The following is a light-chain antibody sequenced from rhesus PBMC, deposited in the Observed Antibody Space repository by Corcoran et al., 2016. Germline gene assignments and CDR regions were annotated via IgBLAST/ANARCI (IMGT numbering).Light chain of an antibody. CDR2: SAS. J-gene: IGKJ4*01. Sequence: DIQMTQSPSSLSASVGDRVTITCQASQGISSWLAWYQQKPGKAPKLLIYSASSLQSGVPSRFSGSGSETAFTLTIIRLQPEDFATYYCQQHNSYPLTFGGGTKVEIK. CDR3: QQHNSYPLT. V-gene: IGKV1-33*02. CDR1: QGISSW.